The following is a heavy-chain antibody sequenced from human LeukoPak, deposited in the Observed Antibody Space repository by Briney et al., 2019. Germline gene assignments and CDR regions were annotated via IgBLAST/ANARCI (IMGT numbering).Heavy chain of an antibody. CDR2: INPNSGGT. Sequence: ASVKVSCKASGYTVTGYYMHWVRQAPGQGLEWMGRINPNSGGTNSAQKFQGRVTMTSDTSINTAYMELSRLRSDDTAVYYCARVDYYGSGSYYFDYWGQGTLVTVSS. D-gene: IGHD3-10*01. CDR3: ARVDYYGSGSYYFDY. V-gene: IGHV1-2*06. CDR1: GYTVTGYY. J-gene: IGHJ4*02.